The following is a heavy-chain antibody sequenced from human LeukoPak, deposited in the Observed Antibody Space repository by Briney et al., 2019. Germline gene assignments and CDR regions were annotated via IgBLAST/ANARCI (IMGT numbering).Heavy chain of an antibody. J-gene: IGHJ4*02. Sequence: SETLSLTCTASGGSISSYYWSWIRQPPGKGLEWIGYIYYSGSTNYNPSLKSRVTISVDTSKNQFSLKLSSVTAADTAVYYCASSFGNYALDYWGQGTLVTVSS. V-gene: IGHV4-59*01. CDR2: IYYSGST. D-gene: IGHD3-10*01. CDR3: ASSFGNYALDY. CDR1: GGSISSYY.